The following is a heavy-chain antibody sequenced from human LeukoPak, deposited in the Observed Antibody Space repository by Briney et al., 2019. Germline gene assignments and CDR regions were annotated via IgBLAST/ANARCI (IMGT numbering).Heavy chain of an antibody. Sequence: GGSLRLSCAASGFTFSSYSMNWVRQAPGKGLEWVSSISSSSSYIYYADSVKGRFTISRDNAKNSLYLQMNSLGAEDTAVYYCARVFGCDCYSCGYYYGMDVWGQGTTVTVSS. CDR2: ISSSSSYI. V-gene: IGHV3-21*01. D-gene: IGHD2-21*02. CDR3: ARVFGCDCYSCGYYYGMDV. J-gene: IGHJ6*02. CDR1: GFTFSSYS.